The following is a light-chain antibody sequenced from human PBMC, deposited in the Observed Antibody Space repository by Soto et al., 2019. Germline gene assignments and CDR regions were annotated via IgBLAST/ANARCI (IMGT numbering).Light chain of an antibody. CDR2: GAS. CDR1: QSVMSNG. V-gene: IGKV3-20*01. CDR3: QQFGDSYTWT. J-gene: IGKJ1*01. Sequence: EIVVRKSPFTLSRPHGQRANLYCRDCQSVMSNGLSSYHQKPGQPPRILIYGASSRATGIPDRFSGSGSGTDFTLTISRLEPEDFAVYYCQQFGDSYTWTFGQGTKVDIK.